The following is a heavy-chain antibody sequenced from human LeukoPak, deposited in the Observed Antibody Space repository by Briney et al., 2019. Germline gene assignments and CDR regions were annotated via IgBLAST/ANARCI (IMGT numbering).Heavy chain of an antibody. CDR1: GFTFSYAW. Sequence: GGSLRLSCAASGFTFSYAWMSWVRQAPGKGLEWDGRIKSKTDGGTTDHAAPVKGRFTISRDDSKKTLYLQMNSLKTEDTGVYYCTTDAPFYGSGSYFSDFQHWGQGTLVTVSS. CDR2: IKSKTDGGTT. J-gene: IGHJ1*01. D-gene: IGHD3-10*01. CDR3: TTDAPFYGSGSYFSDFQH. V-gene: IGHV3-15*01.